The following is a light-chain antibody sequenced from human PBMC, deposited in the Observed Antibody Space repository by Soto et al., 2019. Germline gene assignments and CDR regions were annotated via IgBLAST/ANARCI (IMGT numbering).Light chain of an antibody. CDR2: MVS. J-gene: IGKJ1*01. CDR3: VQGTHWLWT. CDR1: QSLVYSDGNIY. Sequence: DVVMTQSPLSLPVTLGQPASISCRSSQSLVYSDGNIYLNWFHQRPGQSPRRLIYMVSNRDSGVPDRFSGSGLGTDFTLKISRVEAEDVGVYDCVQGTHWLWTFGQGTRVEIK. V-gene: IGKV2-30*01.